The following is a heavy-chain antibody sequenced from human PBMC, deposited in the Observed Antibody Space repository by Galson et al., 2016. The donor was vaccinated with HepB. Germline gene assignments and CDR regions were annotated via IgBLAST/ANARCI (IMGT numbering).Heavy chain of an antibody. V-gene: IGHV3-23*01. J-gene: IGHJ3*02. Sequence: ALRLSCAASGFTFSNYAMNWVRQAPGKGLEWVSSITDSSSSTYIADSVRGRFTISRDNSKNTLYLQMNSLRAEDTAIYYCEKAPLRSCSGVRCYSFHIWGQVTMVIVSS. CDR1: GFTFSNYA. CDR2: ITDSSSST. D-gene: IGHD2-15*01. CDR3: EKAPLRSCSGVRCYSFHI.